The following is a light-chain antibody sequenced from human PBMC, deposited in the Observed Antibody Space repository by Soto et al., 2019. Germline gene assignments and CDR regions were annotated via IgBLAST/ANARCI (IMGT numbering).Light chain of an antibody. J-gene: IGKJ1*01. CDR1: QSVSSN. CDR2: GAS. Sequence: EIVMTQSPATLSVSPGERATLSCRASQSVSSNLAWYQQKPGQAPRLLIYGASTRATGIPARFSGSGSGTEFTLTSSSRQSEDFAVYYCQQHNNWPPTFGQGTKVDIK. CDR3: QQHNNWPPT. V-gene: IGKV3-15*01.